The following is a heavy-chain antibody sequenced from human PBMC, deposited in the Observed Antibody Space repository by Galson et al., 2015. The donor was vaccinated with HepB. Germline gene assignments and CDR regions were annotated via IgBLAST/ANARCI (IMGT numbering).Heavy chain of an antibody. CDR2: ISGSGADT. V-gene: IGHV3-23*01. D-gene: IGHD2-21*01. J-gene: IGHJ4*02. CDR1: GFTFNNYA. Sequence: SLRLSCAASGFTFNNYAMTWVRQAPGKGLEWVSTISGSGADTFYADSVKGRFTISRDNSKNTPHLQMNNLRAEDTAVYYRAKVGEEWTYCGVNCYSPLDYWGQGTLVTVSS. CDR3: AKVGEEWTYCGVNCYSPLDY.